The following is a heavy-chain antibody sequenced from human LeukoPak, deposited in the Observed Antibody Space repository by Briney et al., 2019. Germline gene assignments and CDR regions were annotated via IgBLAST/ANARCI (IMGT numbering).Heavy chain of an antibody. J-gene: IGHJ4*02. V-gene: IGHV1-18*01. CDR3: ARDLGGYYYDSSGYRL. CDR1: GYTFTSYG. CDR2: INTYNGNT. D-gene: IGHD3-22*01. Sequence: ASVKVSCTASGYTFTSYGISWMRQAPGQGLEWMGWINTYNGNTNYAQKLQGRVTMTTDTSTSTAYMELRSLRSDDTAVYYCARDLGGYYYDSSGYRLWGQGTLVTVSS.